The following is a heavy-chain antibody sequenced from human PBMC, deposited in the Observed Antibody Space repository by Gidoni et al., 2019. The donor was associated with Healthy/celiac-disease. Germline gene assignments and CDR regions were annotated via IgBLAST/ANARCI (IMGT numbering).Heavy chain of an antibody. CDR3: ARQCGGDCPTAEYFQH. CDR1: GYSFTSYW. CDR2: IYPGDSDT. Sequence: EVQLVQSGAEVKQPGESLKISCKGSGYSFTSYWIGWVRQMPGKGLEWMGIIYPGDSDTRSSPSFQGQVTISADKSISTAYLQWSSLKASDTAMYYCARQCGGDCPTAEYFQHWGQGTLVTVSS. V-gene: IGHV5-51*01. J-gene: IGHJ1*01. D-gene: IGHD2-21*02.